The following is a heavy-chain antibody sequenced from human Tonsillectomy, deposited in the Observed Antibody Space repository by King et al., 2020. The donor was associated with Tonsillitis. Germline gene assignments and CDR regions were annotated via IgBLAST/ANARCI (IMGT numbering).Heavy chain of an antibody. Sequence: VQLVESGGGVVQPGTSLRLSCAASGFTFTTYAMHWVRQAPGKGLEWLAVISHDGSNIYYADSVKGRFTIYRDNSKNTLYLQLNSLRAEDTAIYYCARARFSSSWYAAYFDYWGQGSLVTVSS. CDR1: GFTFTTYA. CDR2: ISHDGSNI. V-gene: IGHV3-30-3*01. D-gene: IGHD6-13*01. J-gene: IGHJ4*02. CDR3: ARARFSSSWYAAYFDY.